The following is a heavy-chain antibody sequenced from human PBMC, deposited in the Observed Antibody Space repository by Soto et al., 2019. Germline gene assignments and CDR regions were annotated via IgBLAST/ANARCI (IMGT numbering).Heavy chain of an antibody. J-gene: IGHJ6*02. CDR2: IIPIFGTA. Sequence: QVQLVQSGAEVKKPGSSVKVSCKASGGTFSSYAISWVRQAPGQGLEWMGGIIPIFGTANYAQKFQGRVTITADKSTSTAYMELSSLRSEDTAVYYCARALLRFDVTGIYYYYGMDVWGQGTTVTGSS. V-gene: IGHV1-69*06. CDR3: ARALLRFDVTGIYYYYGMDV. D-gene: IGHD3-3*01. CDR1: GGTFSSYA.